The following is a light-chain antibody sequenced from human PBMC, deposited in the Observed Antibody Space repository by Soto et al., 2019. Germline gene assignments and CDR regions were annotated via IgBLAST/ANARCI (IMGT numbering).Light chain of an antibody. CDR1: QSITSSY. V-gene: IGKV3-20*01. Sequence: EIVLTQSPGTLSLSTGERATLSRRASQSITSSYLAWYQQKPGQAPRLLISGTISRATGIPDRFSGSGSGTDFTLTISRLEPEDFAVYYCQQYGSPLWTFGQGTKVDIK. CDR3: QQYGSPLWT. CDR2: GTI. J-gene: IGKJ1*01.